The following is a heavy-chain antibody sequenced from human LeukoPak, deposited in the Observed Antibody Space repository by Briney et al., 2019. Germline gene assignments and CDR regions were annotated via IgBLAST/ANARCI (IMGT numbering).Heavy chain of an antibody. J-gene: IGHJ2*01. CDR1: GFTFSSYS. Sequence: GGSLRLSCAASGFTFSSYSMNWVRQAPGKGLEWVSSISSSSSYIYYADSVKGRFTISRDNAKNSLYLQMNSLRAEDTAVYYCARARHKQQPVRGWYFDLWGRGTLVTVSS. CDR2: ISSSSSYI. CDR3: ARARHKQQPVRGWYFDL. D-gene: IGHD6-13*01. V-gene: IGHV3-21*01.